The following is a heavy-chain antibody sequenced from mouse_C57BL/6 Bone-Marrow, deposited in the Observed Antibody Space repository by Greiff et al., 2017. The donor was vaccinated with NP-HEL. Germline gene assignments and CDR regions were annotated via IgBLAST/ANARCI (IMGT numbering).Heavy chain of an antibody. CDR1: GYSFTDYY. CDR2: IHPSYGST. V-gene: IGHV1-39*01. CDR3: ARDEEGPGFGD. Sequence: VQLQQSGPELVKPGASVKISCTASGYSFTDYYMHWVKQRPGPCLEWIGVIHPSYGSTSYNQKFQGKATLTVDQSSSTAYLQLNSLPSADSAVYNCARDEEGPGFGDWGKGTLVTVAA. J-gene: IGHJ3*02.